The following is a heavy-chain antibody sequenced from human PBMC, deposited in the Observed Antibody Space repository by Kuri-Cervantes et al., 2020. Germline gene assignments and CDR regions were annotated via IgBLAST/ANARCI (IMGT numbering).Heavy chain of an antibody. D-gene: IGHD1-26*01. J-gene: IGHJ4*02. V-gene: IGHV3-9*01. CDR2: ISWNSGSI. Sequence: GGSLRLSCAASGFTFDDYAMHWVRQAPGKGLEWVSGISWNSGSIGYADSVKGRFTISRDNAKNSLYLQMNSLRAEDTAVYYCARQPTRVGATSFDYWGQGTLVTVSS. CDR3: ARQPTRVGATSFDY. CDR1: GFTFDDYA.